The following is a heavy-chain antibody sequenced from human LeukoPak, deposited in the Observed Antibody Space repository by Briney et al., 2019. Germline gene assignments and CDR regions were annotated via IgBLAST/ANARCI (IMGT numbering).Heavy chain of an antibody. CDR3: ARHPVAQLLWFGEPTLDY. Sequence: GASVKVSCKASGYTFTSYGISWVRQAPGQGLEWMGWISAYNGNTNYAQKLQGRASMTTDTSTSTAYMELRSLSPDDTAVYYCARHPVAQLLWFGEPTLDYWGQGTLVTVSS. D-gene: IGHD3-10*01. J-gene: IGHJ4*02. CDR2: ISAYNGNT. CDR1: GYTFTSYG. V-gene: IGHV1-18*04.